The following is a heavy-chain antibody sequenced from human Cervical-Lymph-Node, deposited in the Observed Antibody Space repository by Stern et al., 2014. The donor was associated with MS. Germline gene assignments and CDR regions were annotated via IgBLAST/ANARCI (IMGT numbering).Heavy chain of an antibody. D-gene: IGHD4-17*01. CDR3: AHRTTEGFYFDY. V-gene: IGHV2-5*09. J-gene: IGHJ4*02. CDR2: LYWDNDK. Sequence: QVTLRESGPTLVTPTETLTLTCTFSGFSLSTIGVGVGWIRLPPGKALEWLALLYWDNDKRYGPSLKSRLTLTNDTSQNQAVLQMAKRDPVDTATYYCAHRTTEGFYFDYWGQGPLVTVSS. CDR1: GFSLSTIGVG.